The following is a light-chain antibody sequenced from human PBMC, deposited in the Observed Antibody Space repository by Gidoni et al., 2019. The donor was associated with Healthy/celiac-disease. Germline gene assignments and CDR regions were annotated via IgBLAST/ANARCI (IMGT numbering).Light chain of an antibody. J-gene: IGKJ1*01. CDR2: DAS. CDR3: QPRSNWPWT. Sequence: EIVLTQSPATLSLSPGERATLSCRASQSVSSYLACYQQKPGQAPRLLIYDASNRATGIPARFSGSGSGTDFPLTISSLEPEDFAVYYCQPRSNWPWTFGQGTKVEIK. V-gene: IGKV3-11*01. CDR1: QSVSSY.